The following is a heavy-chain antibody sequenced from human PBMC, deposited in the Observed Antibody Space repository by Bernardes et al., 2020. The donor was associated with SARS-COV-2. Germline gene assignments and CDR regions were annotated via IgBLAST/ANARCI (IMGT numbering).Heavy chain of an antibody. CDR3: AKERITMIVVVTTAYYFDY. V-gene: IGHV3-23*01. CDR2: ISGSGGST. Sequence: GACRLDCAASGFTFSSYALSWVRQAPGTGLEWVSAISGSGGSTYYADSVKGRFTISRDNSKNTLYLQMNSLRAEDTAVYYCAKERITMIVVVTTAYYFDYWGQGTLVTVSS. CDR1: GFTFSSYA. J-gene: IGHJ4*02. D-gene: IGHD3-22*01.